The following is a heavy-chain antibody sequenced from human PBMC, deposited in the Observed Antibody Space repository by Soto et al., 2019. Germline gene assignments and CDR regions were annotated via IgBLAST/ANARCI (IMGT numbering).Heavy chain of an antibody. J-gene: IGHJ5*02. CDR2: IIPIIGII. Sequence: GASVKVSCEASGNTVPNYAIHWVRQAPGQRLGWMGRIIPIIGIINYAQKFQGRVTISADKFTGTAYMELTGLRSDDTAVYYCAGDPDSHYNDSHASSYPWGQGTLVTVSS. CDR1: GNTVPNYA. V-gene: IGHV1-69*04. D-gene: IGHD4-4*01. CDR3: AGDPDSHYNDSHASSYP.